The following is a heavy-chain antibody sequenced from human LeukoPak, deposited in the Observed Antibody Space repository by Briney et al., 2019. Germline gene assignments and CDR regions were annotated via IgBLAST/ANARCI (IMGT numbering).Heavy chain of an antibody. J-gene: IGHJ6*02. CDR3: ARDHCTSSGCYEYYYYGMDV. V-gene: IGHV1-2*02. CDR1: GCTFTDYY. Sequence: ASVKVSCKASGCTFTDYYLQWVRQAPGQGLEWMGWINPNSGGTNSAQKFQGRVTMTRDTSVSTAYMELSRLRSDDTAVYYCARDHCTSSGCYEYYYYGMDVWGQGTTVTVSS. D-gene: IGHD2-2*01. CDR2: INPNSGGT.